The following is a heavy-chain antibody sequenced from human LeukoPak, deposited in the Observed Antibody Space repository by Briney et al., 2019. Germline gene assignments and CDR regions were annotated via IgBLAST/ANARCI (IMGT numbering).Heavy chain of an antibody. J-gene: IGHJ6*03. CDR2: IIPIFGTA. Sequence: SVKVSCKASGGTFSSYAISWVRQAPGQGLEWMGGIIPIFGTANYAQKFQGRVTITTDESTSTAYMELSSLRSEDTAVYYCASSPYSSSWYGGYYYYYYMDVWGKGTTVTVSS. CDR1: GGTFSSYA. D-gene: IGHD6-13*01. V-gene: IGHV1-69*05. CDR3: ASSPYSSSWYGGYYYYYYMDV.